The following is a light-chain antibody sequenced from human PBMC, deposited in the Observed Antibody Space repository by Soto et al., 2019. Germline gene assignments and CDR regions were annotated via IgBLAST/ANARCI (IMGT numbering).Light chain of an antibody. CDR1: SSNIGSNT. CDR2: SNN. CDR3: AAWDDSLNVPV. V-gene: IGLV1-44*01. J-gene: IGLJ7*01. Sequence: QSVLTQPPSASGTPGQRVTISCSGSSSNIGSNTVNWYQQLPGTAPKLLIYSNNQRPSGVPDRFSGSKSGTSASLATSGLQSEDEADYYCAAWDDSLNVPVFGGGTQLTVL.